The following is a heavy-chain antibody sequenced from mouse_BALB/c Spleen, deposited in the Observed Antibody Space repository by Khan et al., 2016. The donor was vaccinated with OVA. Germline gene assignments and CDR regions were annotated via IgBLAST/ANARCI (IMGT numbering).Heavy chain of an antibody. CDR1: GFSLTTYG. Sequence: QVQLKQSGPGLVAPSQSLYITCTVSGFSLTTYGVHWVRQPPGKGLEWLVVIWSDGITTYNSALKSRLSISKDKSKSQDFLKMNSLQTDDTAMYDCARGGFCAIDYWGQGTSVTVSS. CDR2: IWSDGIT. J-gene: IGHJ4*01. V-gene: IGHV2-6*02. CDR3: ARGGFCAIDY.